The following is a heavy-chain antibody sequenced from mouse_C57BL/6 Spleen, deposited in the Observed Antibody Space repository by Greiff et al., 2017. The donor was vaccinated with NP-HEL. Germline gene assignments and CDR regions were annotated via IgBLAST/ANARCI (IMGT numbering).Heavy chain of an antibody. CDR1: GYTFTTYP. CDR2: FHPYNDDT. D-gene: IGHD2-4*01. J-gene: IGHJ4*01. CDR3: ARGGDYGLYYAMDY. Sequence: QVQLKESGAELVKPGASVKMSCKASGYTFTTYPIEWMKQNHGKSLEWIGNFHPYNDDTKYNEKFKGKATLTVEKSSSTVYLELSRLTSDDSAVYYCARGGDYGLYYAMDYWGQGTSVTVSS. V-gene: IGHV1-47*01.